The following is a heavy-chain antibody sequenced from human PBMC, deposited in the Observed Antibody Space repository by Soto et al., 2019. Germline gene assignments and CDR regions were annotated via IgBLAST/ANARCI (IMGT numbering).Heavy chain of an antibody. CDR2: INHSGST. CDR1: GGSFSGYY. V-gene: IGHV4-34*01. D-gene: IGHD5-12*01. Sequence: SETLSLTCAVYGGSFSGYYWSWIRQPPGKGLEWIGEINHSGSTNYNPSLKSRVTISVDTSKNQFSLKLSSVTAADTAVYYCASTKRGYSGYDPAGNWFAPWGQGALVTVSS. CDR3: ASTKRGYSGYDPAGNWFAP. J-gene: IGHJ5*02.